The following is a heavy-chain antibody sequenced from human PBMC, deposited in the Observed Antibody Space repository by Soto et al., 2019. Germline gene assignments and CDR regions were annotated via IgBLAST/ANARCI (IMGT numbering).Heavy chain of an antibody. CDR3: ARSYYDFWSGYLTGGYFDY. J-gene: IGHJ4*02. CDR2: IYYSGST. CDR1: GGSISSYY. Sequence: SETLSLTCTVSGGSISSYYWSWIRQPPGKGLEWIGYIYYSGSTNYNPSLKSRVTISVDTSKNQFSLKLSSVTAADTAVYYCARSYYDFWSGYLTGGYFDYWGQGTLVTVS. D-gene: IGHD3-3*01. V-gene: IGHV4-59*01.